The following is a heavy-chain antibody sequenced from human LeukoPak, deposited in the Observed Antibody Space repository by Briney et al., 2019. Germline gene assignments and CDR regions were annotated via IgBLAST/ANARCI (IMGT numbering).Heavy chain of an antibody. D-gene: IGHD6-6*01. CDR3: AREHSSSSGKVFDY. J-gene: IGHJ4*02. V-gene: IGHV1-2*02. CDR1: GYTFTGYY. CDR2: INPNSGGT. Sequence: VASVKVSCKASGYTFTGYYMHWVRQAPGQGLEWMGWINPNSGGTNYAQKFQGRVTMTRDTSISTAYMELSRLRSDDTAMYYCAREHSSSSGKVFDYWGQGTLVTVSS.